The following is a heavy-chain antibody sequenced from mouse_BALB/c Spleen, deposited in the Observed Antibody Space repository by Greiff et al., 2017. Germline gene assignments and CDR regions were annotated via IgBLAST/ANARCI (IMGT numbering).Heavy chain of an antibody. CDR3: ARVYYGNYYAMDY. J-gene: IGHJ4*01. Sequence: QVQLKESGAELAKPGASVMMSCKASGYTFNSYWMHWVKQRPGQGLEWIGYINPSTGYTEYNQKFKDKATLTADKSSSTAYMQLSSLTSEDSAVYYCARVYYGNYYAMDYWGQGTSVTVSS. CDR2: INPSTGYT. D-gene: IGHD2-1*01. V-gene: IGHV1-7*01. CDR1: GYTFNSYW.